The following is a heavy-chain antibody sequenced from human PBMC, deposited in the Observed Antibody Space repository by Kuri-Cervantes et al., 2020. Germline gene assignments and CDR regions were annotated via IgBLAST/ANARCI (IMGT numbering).Heavy chain of an antibody. Sequence: GGSLRLSCAASGFTFSSYAMHWVRQAPGKGLEWVAVISYDGSNKYYADSVKGRFTISRDNSKNTLYLQMNSLRAEDTAMYYCTTAYFDWSLYGDYFDYWGQGTLVTVSS. CDR1: GFTFSSYA. V-gene: IGHV3-30-3*01. CDR3: TTAYFDWSLYGDYFDY. D-gene: IGHD3-9*01. CDR2: ISYDGSNK. J-gene: IGHJ4*02.